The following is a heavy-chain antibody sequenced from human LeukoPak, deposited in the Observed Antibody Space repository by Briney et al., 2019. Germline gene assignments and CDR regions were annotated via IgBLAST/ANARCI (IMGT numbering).Heavy chain of an antibody. CDR1: EFDFSSHA. CDR3: AKDRSSIAATGFDY. CDR2: ISISGSKT. D-gene: IGHD6-13*01. V-gene: IGHV3-23*01. J-gene: IGHJ4*02. Sequence: PGGSLRLSCAASEFDFSSHAMTWVRQAPGKGLEWVSAISISGSKTYYADSVKGRFTISRDNSKNTLYLQMNSLRAEDTAVYYCAKDRSSIAATGFDYWGQGTLVTVSS.